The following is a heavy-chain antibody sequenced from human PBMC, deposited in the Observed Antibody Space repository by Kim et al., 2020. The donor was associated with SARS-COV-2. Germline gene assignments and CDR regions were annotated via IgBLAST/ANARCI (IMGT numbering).Heavy chain of an antibody. V-gene: IGHV3-15*01. Sequence: GGSLRLSCAASGFTFSNAWMSWVRQAPGKGLEWVGRIKSKTDGGTKDYAAPVKGRFTISSDDSINTLYLQMKSLKTEDAAVYYCTTLLRYFDWLAVKYYQDGMYVWGQGTTVTHSS. CDR1: GFTFSNAW. CDR3: TTLLRYFDWLAVKYYQDGMYV. D-gene: IGHD3-9*01. J-gene: IGHJ6*02. CDR2: IKSKTDGGTK.